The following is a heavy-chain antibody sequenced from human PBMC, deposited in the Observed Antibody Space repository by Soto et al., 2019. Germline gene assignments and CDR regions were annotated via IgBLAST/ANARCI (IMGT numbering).Heavy chain of an antibody. CDR3: ARGGIAVANFDY. V-gene: IGHV4-34*01. CDR1: GGSFSGYY. J-gene: IGHJ4*02. CDR2: FNHSGST. D-gene: IGHD6-13*01. Sequence: QVQLQQWGAGLLKPSEILSLTCAVYGGSFSGYYWSWIRQPQGKGLGWVAEFNHSGSTNYNPSLKSRVTISVDSSKNQFALKLSDVTAADTAVYYCARGGIAVANFDYWGQGTLVTGSS.